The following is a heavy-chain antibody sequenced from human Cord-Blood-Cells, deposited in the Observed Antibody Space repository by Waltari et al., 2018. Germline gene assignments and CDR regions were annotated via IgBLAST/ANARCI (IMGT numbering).Heavy chain of an antibody. Sequence: EVQLVESGGGLIQPGGSLRLSCAASGFTVSSNYMNWVRQAPGKGLEWVSVIYRRGSTYYADTVKGQFTIPRDNSKNMQYLQMNSRRAEDTDVYYCAGGYDYYDYGMDVWGQGTTVTVAS. V-gene: IGHV3-53*01. CDR1: GFTVSSNY. CDR2: IYRRGST. D-gene: IGHD5-12*01. J-gene: IGHJ6*01. CDR3: AGGYDYYDYGMDV.